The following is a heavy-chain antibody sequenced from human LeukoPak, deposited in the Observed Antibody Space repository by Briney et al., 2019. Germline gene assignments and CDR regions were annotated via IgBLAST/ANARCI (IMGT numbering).Heavy chain of an antibody. V-gene: IGHV3-11*04. D-gene: IGHD3-3*02. Sequence: GGSLRLACAASGVNFGDFYMSWIRQAPGRWLEWLSEISSSGTTQYYADSVKGRFTISRDNVKSSLYLQMNSLRVEDTAVYYCARNRGTYYLFWSGFTWGQGTLVTVSS. CDR3: ARNRGTYYLFWSGFT. J-gene: IGHJ5*02. CDR2: ISSSGTTQ. CDR1: GVNFGDFY.